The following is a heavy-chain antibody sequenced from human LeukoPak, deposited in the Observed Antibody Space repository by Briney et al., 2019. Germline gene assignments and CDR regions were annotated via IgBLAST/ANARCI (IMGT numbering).Heavy chain of an antibody. J-gene: IGHJ6*02. CDR2: MNPNSGNT. D-gene: IGHD4-17*01. CDR3: ARDSTLYGDYSEVSYYGMDV. Sequence: ASVKVSCKASGYTFTSYDINWVRQATGQGLEWMGWMNPNSGNTGYAQKFQGRVTMTRNTSISTAYMELSSLRSEDTAVYYCARDSTLYGDYSEVSYYGMDVWGQGTTVTVSS. CDR1: GYTFTSYD. V-gene: IGHV1-8*01.